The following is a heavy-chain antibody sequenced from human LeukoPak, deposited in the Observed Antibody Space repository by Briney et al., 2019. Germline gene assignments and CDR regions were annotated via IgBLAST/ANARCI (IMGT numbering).Heavy chain of an antibody. CDR3: AKPSTMGGSYLDY. CDR2: ISWDGGST. Sequence: GGSLRLSCAASGFTFDDYAMHWVRQAPGKGLEWVSLISWDGGSTYYADSVKGRFTISRDNSKNSLYLQMNSLRAEDTALYYCAKPSTMGGSYLDYWGQGTLVTVSS. CDR1: GFTFDDYA. V-gene: IGHV3-43D*03. J-gene: IGHJ4*02. D-gene: IGHD4/OR15-4a*01.